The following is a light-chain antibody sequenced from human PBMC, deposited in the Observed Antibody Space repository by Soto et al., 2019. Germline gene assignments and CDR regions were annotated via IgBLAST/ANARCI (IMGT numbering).Light chain of an antibody. J-gene: IGKJ5*01. V-gene: IGKV3D-20*02. CDR1: QGVSRGY. CDR3: QQRSNWPPIT. CDR2: GVS. Sequence: EIVLTQSPGTLSLSPGERATLSCRASQGVSRGYLAWYQQKAGQAPRLLIYGVSSRATGVSHRFSGSGSGTDFTLTISGLEPEDVAVYYCQQRSNWPPITFGQGTRLEIK.